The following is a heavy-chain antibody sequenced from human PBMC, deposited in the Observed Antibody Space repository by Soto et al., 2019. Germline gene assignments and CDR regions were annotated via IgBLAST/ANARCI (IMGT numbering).Heavy chain of an antibody. V-gene: IGHV3-66*01. CDR2: IYSGGST. Sequence: PGGSLRLSCAASGFTVSSNYMSWVRQAPGKGLEWVSVIYSGGSTYYADSVKGRFTISRDNSKNTLYLQMNSLRAEDTAVYYCARDLMDPNPHDAFDIWGQGTMVTVSS. J-gene: IGHJ3*02. CDR3: ARDLMDPNPHDAFDI. CDR1: GFTVSSNY.